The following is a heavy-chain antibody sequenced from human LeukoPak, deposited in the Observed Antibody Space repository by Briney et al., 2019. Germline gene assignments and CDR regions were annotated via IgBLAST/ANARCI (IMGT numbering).Heavy chain of an antibody. D-gene: IGHD4-23*01. Sequence: GRSLRLSCTASGXTFGDYAMSWVRQAPGKGLEWVGFIRSKAYGGTTEYAASVKGRFTISRDDSKSIAYLQMNSLKTEDTAVYYCTSHDYGGNSGGDYFDYWGQGTLVTVSS. J-gene: IGHJ4*02. CDR1: GXTFGDYA. CDR3: TSHDYGGNSGGDYFDY. V-gene: IGHV3-49*04. CDR2: IRSKAYGGTT.